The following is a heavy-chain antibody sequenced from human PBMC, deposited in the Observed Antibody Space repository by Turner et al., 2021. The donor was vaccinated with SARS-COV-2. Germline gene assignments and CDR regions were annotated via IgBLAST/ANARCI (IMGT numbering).Heavy chain of an antibody. V-gene: IGHV3-53*01. CDR3: ARGYCSGWYQRGAFDI. CDR1: SNY. D-gene: IGHD6-19*01. J-gene: IGHJ3*02. CDR2: IYSGGST. Sequence: SNYMSWVRQAPGKGLEWVSVIYSGGSTYYADSVKGRFTISRDNSKNTLYLQMNSLRAEDTAVYYCARGYCSGWYQRGAFDIWGQGTMVTVSS.